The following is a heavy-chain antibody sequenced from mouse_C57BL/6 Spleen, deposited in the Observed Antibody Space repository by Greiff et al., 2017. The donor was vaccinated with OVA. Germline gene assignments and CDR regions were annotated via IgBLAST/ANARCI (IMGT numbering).Heavy chain of an antibody. CDR1: GYTFTDYE. Sequence: QVQLQQSGAELVRPGASVTLSCKASGYTFTDYEMHWVKQTPVHGLEWIGAIDPETGGTAYNQKFKGKAILTADKSSSTASMELRSLPSADAAVYYCSRSPFTCYRCSFDYWGQGTTLTVSS. D-gene: IGHD1-1*01. J-gene: IGHJ2*01. CDR3: SRSPFTCYRCSFDY. V-gene: IGHV1-15*01. CDR2: IDPETGGT.